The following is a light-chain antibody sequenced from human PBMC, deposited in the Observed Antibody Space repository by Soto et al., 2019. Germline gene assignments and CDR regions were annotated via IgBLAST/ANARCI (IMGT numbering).Light chain of an antibody. CDR1: SSNIANNF. V-gene: IGLV1-51*01. Sequence: QSVLTQPPSVSAAPGQKVTISCSGTSSNIANNFVSWYQHIPGAAPKLLIYDNNERPPGIPDRFSGSKSGTSATLDITGLQAGDEADYYCGTWDSSLSAGVFGGGTKLTVL. CDR3: GTWDSSLSAGV. J-gene: IGLJ2*01. CDR2: DNN.